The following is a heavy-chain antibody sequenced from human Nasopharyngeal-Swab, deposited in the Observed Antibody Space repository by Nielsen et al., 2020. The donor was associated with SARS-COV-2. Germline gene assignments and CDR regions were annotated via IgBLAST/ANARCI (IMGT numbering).Heavy chain of an antibody. CDR1: GGPISSSNW. D-gene: IGHD1-26*01. CDR3: ARDVVGATTTDAFDI. J-gene: IGHJ3*02. Sequence: SETLSPTCAASGGPISSSNWWSWVRQPPGKGLEWSGEIYHSGSTNYNPSLKSRVTISVDESKNQFSLKLSSVTAADTAVYFCARDVVGATTTDAFDIWGQGTMVTVSS. CDR2: IYHSGST. V-gene: IGHV4-4*02.